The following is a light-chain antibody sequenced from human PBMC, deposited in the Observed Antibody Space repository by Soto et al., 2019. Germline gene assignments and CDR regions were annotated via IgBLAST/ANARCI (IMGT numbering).Light chain of an antibody. CDR2: DAS. CDR3: QQRGNWPLT. Sequence: EIVLTRSPATLSLSPGERATLSCRASQSVSSYFAWYQQKPGQAPRLLIYDASNRATGIPARFSGSGSGTDFTLTISSLEPEDFAIYYCQQRGNWPLTFGQGTKVEFK. J-gene: IGKJ1*01. V-gene: IGKV3-11*01. CDR1: QSVSSY.